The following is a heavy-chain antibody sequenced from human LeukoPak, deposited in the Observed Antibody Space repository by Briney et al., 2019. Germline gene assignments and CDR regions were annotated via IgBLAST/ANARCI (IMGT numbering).Heavy chain of an antibody. CDR1: GYTFTGYY. Sequence: ASVKVSCKASGYTFTGYYMHWVRQAPGQGLEWMGWINPNSGGTNYSQKFQGRVTMTRDTSISTTYMELSRLRSDDTAVYYCARARWGNWFDPWGQGTLVTVSS. D-gene: IGHD7-27*01. CDR2: INPNSGGT. V-gene: IGHV1-2*02. CDR3: ARARWGNWFDP. J-gene: IGHJ5*02.